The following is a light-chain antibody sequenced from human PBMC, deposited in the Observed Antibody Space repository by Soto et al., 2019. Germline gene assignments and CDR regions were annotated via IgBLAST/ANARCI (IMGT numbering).Light chain of an antibody. Sequence: DLQMTQSPSSVSASVGDRVTITCRASQGISSWLAWYQQKPGKAPKLLIYAASNFQSGVPSRFSGSGSGTDFTLIVSSLQPEDFAAYYCQQASSFPFTFGRGTKVDIK. V-gene: IGKV1-12*01. CDR3: QQASSFPFT. J-gene: IGKJ3*01. CDR2: AAS. CDR1: QGISSW.